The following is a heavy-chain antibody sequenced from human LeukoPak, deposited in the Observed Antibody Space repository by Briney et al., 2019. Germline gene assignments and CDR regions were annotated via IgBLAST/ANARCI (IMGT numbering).Heavy chain of an antibody. CDR2: IYPGDSDT. D-gene: IGHD5-12*01. Sequence: GASLTLSFKGSGYSFTIYWIGWGRQMHGKGQGWMGIIYPGDSDTRYNTSFQGQVTISADKSISTASLHWSSLKASDTAMYFCARLYGGYWFDPCGQGTLVTVSS. CDR1: GYSFTIYW. V-gene: IGHV5-51*01. CDR3: ARLYGGYWFDP. J-gene: IGHJ5*02.